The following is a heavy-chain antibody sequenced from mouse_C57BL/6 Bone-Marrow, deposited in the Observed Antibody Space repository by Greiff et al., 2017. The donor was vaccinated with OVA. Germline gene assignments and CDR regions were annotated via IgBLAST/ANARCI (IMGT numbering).Heavy chain of an antibody. CDR3: TTITTVVAHYYAMDY. Sequence: EVKLMESGAELVRPGASVKLSCTASGFNIKDDYMHWVKQRPEQGLEWIGWIDPENGDTEYASKFQGKATITADTSSNTAYLQLSSLTSEDTAVYYCTTITTVVAHYYAMDYWGQGTSVTVSS. D-gene: IGHD1-1*01. V-gene: IGHV14-4*01. CDR2: IDPENGDT. J-gene: IGHJ4*01. CDR1: GFNIKDDY.